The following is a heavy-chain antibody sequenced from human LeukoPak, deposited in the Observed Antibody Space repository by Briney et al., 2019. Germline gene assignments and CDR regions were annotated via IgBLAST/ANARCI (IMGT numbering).Heavy chain of an antibody. CDR3: AKGSLRYSSALDY. Sequence: PGGSLRLSCAASGFTFSSDSMNWVRQAPGKGLEWVSSISSSSSYIYYADSVKGRFTISRDNAKNSLYLQMNSLRAEDTAVYYCAKGSLRYSSALDYWGQGTLVTVSS. J-gene: IGHJ4*02. CDR2: ISSSSSYI. V-gene: IGHV3-21*01. D-gene: IGHD6-19*01. CDR1: GFTFSSDS.